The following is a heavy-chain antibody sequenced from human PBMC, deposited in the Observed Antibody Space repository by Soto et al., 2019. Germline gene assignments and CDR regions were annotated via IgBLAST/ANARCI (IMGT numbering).Heavy chain of an antibody. Sequence: QVQLQQWGAGLLKPSETLSLTCAVYGESFSGYFWTWIRQPPGKGLEWIGEINHSGTTKSNPSLRSRVTISVDTSKIQLSLKLRSVSAADTAVYYCARRTAETTVDYWGQGSLVTVSS. CDR1: GESFSGYF. D-gene: IGHD1-1*01. CDR3: ARRTAETTVDY. J-gene: IGHJ4*02. CDR2: INHSGTT. V-gene: IGHV4-34*01.